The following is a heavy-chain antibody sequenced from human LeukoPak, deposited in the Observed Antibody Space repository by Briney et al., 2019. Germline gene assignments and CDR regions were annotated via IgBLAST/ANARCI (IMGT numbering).Heavy chain of an antibody. J-gene: IGHJ4*02. V-gene: IGHV4-34*01. Sequence: PSETLSLTCAVFGGSFSGYFWTWIRQSPRKGLEWIGEISHDARANYNPSLKSRVTISVDPSKNQLSLRLNSVTAADTAVYYCARALYNWNYVIDYWGQGTLVTVAS. CDR2: ISHDARA. CDR3: ARALYNWNYVIDY. CDR1: GGSFSGYF. D-gene: IGHD1-7*01.